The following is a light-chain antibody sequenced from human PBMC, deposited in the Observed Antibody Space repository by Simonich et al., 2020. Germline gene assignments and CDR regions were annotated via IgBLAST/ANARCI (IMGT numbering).Light chain of an antibody. CDR2: GAS. CDR3: QQYNNWPPVT. CDR1: QSVSSN. J-gene: IGKJ2*01. Sequence: EIVMTQSPATLSVSPGERATLSCRASQSVSSNLAWYQQKPGQAPRLLFYGASTRATGIPARFSGSGSGTEFTLTISSMQSEDFAVYYCQQYNNWPPVTFGQGTKLEIK. V-gene: IGKV3-15*01.